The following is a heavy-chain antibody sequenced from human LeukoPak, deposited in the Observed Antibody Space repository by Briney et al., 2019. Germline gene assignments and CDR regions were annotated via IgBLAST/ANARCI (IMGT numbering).Heavy chain of an antibody. D-gene: IGHD3-10*01. CDR3: ARDRGSRRGWFDP. Sequence: ASVKVSCKASGYTFTSYYMHWVRQAPGQGLEWMGWISAYNGNTNYAQKFQGRVTMTRDTSISTAYMELSRLRSDDTAVYYCARDRGSRRGWFDPWGQGTLVTVSS. CDR1: GYTFTSYY. V-gene: IGHV1-2*02. CDR2: ISAYNGNT. J-gene: IGHJ5*02.